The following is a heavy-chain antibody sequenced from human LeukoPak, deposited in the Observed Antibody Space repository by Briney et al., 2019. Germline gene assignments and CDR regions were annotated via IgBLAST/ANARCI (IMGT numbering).Heavy chain of an antibody. CDR1: GGTFSSYA. Sequence: ASVKVSCKASGGTFSSYAINWVRQATGQGLEWMGWMNPNSGNTGYAQKFQGRVTMTRNTSISTAYMELSSLRSEDTAVYYCARGLRSGYYFGWGQGTLVTVSS. D-gene: IGHD3-9*01. CDR2: MNPNSGNT. CDR3: ARGLRSGYYFG. J-gene: IGHJ4*02. V-gene: IGHV1-8*02.